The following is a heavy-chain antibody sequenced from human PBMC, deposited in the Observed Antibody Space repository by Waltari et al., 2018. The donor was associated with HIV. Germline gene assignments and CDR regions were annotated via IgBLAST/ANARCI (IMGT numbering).Heavy chain of an antibody. J-gene: IGHJ4*02. CDR1: GGTFSSYA. CDR3: ARDPGVHDYVWGSYPFEY. V-gene: IGHV1-69*04. CDR2: IIPILGIA. Sequence: QVQLVQSGAEVKKPGSSVKVSCKASGGTFSSYAISWVRQAPGQGLEWMGRIIPILGIANYAKKCQGRVTSTADRPTSTAYMELSSLRSEDTAVYYCARDPGVHDYVWGSYPFEYWGQGTLVTVSS. D-gene: IGHD3-16*02.